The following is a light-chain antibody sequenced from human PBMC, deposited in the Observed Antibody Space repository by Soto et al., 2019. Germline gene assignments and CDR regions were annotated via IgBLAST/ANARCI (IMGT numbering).Light chain of an antibody. V-gene: IGLV2-14*02. CDR3: SSYSSNNILSYV. CDR1: TSDVGGYDV. CDR2: EVN. J-gene: IGLJ1*01. Sequence: QSVLTQPASVSGSPGQSITISCSGTTSDVGGYDVVSWYQQHPGKAPKLMIFEVNQRPSGVSDRFSGSRSANTASLTISGLQAQDEADYYCSSYSSNNILSYVFGTGTKVTVL.